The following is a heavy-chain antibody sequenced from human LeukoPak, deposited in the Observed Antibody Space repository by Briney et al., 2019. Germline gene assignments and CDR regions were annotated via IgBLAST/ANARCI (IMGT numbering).Heavy chain of an antibody. D-gene: IGHD2-8*01. CDR3: ATNAGPVPHDAFDI. V-gene: IGHV4-4*08. CDR1: GVSVTIYQ. J-gene: IGHJ3*02. Sequence: SETLSLTCTVAGVSVTIYQWCWIRQPPGQGLEWIGYTQSDGITDYNPSLKSRVLISKDTSKNQISLRLSSVTAADTALYYCATNAGPVPHDAFDIWGQGTMVTVSS. CDR2: TQSDGIT.